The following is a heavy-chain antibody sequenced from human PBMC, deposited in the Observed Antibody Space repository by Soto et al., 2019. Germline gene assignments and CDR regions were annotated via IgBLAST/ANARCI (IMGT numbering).Heavy chain of an antibody. CDR2: ISYDGNSI. CDR3: ARAPTPVELGYYYYYYYMDV. J-gene: IGHJ6*03. CDR1: GFTFSNSP. Sequence: GGSLKLSCVASGFTFSNSPIHWVRQAPGKGLEWVSDISYDGNSIYYADSVKGRFTISRDNAKNSLYLQMNSLRAEDTAVYYCARAPTPVELGYYYYYYYMDVWGKGTTVTVSS. D-gene: IGHD6-13*01. V-gene: IGHV3-30-3*01.